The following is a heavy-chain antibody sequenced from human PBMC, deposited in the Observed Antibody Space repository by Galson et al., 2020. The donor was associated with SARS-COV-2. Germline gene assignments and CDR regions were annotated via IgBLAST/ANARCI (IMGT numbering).Heavy chain of an antibody. Sequence: ETLSLTCTVSAGSLSSSSYYWGWIRQPPGKGLEWIGSIYYSGSTYYNPSLKSRVTISVDTSKNQFSLKLSSVTAADTAVYYCARLHLIAVAGTGIGYWGQGTLVTVSS. V-gene: IGHV4-39*01. J-gene: IGHJ4*02. CDR3: ARLHLIAVAGTGIGY. CDR1: AGSLSSSSYY. D-gene: IGHD6-19*01. CDR2: IYYSGST.